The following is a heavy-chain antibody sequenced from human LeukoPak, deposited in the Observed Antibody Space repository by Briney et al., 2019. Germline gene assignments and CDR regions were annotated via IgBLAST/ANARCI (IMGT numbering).Heavy chain of an antibody. J-gene: IGHJ4*02. CDR2: IIPIFGTA. Sequence: SVKVSFKASGGTFIIYAISWVRQAPGQGGEWMGGIIPIFGTANYAQKCQGRATITADKTTSTAYMELSSLRSEDTAVYYCARAPTYYDILSWGQGTLVTVSS. CDR3: ARAPTYYDILS. V-gene: IGHV1-69*06. CDR1: GGTFIIYA. D-gene: IGHD3-9*01.